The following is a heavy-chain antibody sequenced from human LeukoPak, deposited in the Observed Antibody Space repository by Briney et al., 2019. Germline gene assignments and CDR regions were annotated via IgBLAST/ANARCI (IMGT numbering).Heavy chain of an antibody. V-gene: IGHV4-34*01. Sequence: PPETLSLTCAVCGGSFSGYWNWIRQPPGKGLEWIGEINHRGSTNYNPSLKSRVTLSVDTSKKQFFLRLTSVTAADTAVYYCARGVIGTTTLQDFWGQGTLVTVSS. D-gene: IGHD1-20*01. CDR2: INHRGST. CDR3: ARGVIGTTTLQDF. J-gene: IGHJ4*02. CDR1: GGSFSGY.